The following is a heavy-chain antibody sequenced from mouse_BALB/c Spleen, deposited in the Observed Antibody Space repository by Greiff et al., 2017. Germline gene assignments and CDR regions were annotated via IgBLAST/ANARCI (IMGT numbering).Heavy chain of an antibody. J-gene: IGHJ2*01. V-gene: IGHV3-2*02. CDR2: ISYSGST. Sequence: DVQLQESGPGLVKPSQSLSLTCTVTGYSITSDYAWNWIRQFPGNKLEWMGYISYSGSTSYNPSLKSRISITRDTSKNQFFLQLNSVTTEDTATYYCAIYGNYFDYWGQGTTLTVSS. CDR3: AIYGNYFDY. CDR1: GYSITSDYA. D-gene: IGHD2-1*01.